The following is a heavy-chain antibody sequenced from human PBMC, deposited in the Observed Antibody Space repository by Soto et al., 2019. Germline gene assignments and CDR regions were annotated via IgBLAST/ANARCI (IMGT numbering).Heavy chain of an antibody. CDR1: GFTFSNAW. Sequence: GSLRRSCAGSGFTFSNAWMNWLRQAPGQGLEWVGRIKSKTDGGTTDYAAPVKGRFTISRDDSKNTLYLQMNSLKTEDTAVYYCTTDPTKHYYDSSGFLRYFDYWGQGTLVTVSS. V-gene: IGHV3-15*07. D-gene: IGHD3-22*01. CDR3: TTDPTKHYYDSSGFLRYFDY. CDR2: IKSKTDGGTT. J-gene: IGHJ4*02.